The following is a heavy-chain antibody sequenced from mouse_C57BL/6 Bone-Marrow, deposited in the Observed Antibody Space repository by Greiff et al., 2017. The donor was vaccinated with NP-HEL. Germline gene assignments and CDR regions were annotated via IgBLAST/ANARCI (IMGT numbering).Heavy chain of an antibody. Sequence: EVKLEESGGGLVQPGGSMKLSCVASGFTFSNYWMNWVRQSPEKGLEWVAQIRLKSDNYATHYAESVKGRFTISRDDSKSSVYLQMNNLRAEDTGIYYCTGITTVVARAMDYWGQGTSVTVSS. CDR2: IRLKSDNYAT. CDR1: GFTFSNYW. J-gene: IGHJ4*01. CDR3: TGITTVVARAMDY. D-gene: IGHD1-1*01. V-gene: IGHV6-3*01.